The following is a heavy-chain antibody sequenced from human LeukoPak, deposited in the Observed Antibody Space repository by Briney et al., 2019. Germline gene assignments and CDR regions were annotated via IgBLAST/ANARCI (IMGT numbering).Heavy chain of an antibody. Sequence: GASVKVSCKASGYTFFDYYMHWVRQTPGQGPEWMGWISPNSGDTNYAQRFQGRVTMTRDTSTSTVYMELSSLDSEDTAVYYCARESDVGKDFDCWGQGTLVTVSS. CDR1: GYTFFDYY. CDR2: ISPNSGDT. J-gene: IGHJ4*02. CDR3: ARESDVGKDFDC. D-gene: IGHD1-1*01. V-gene: IGHV1-2*02.